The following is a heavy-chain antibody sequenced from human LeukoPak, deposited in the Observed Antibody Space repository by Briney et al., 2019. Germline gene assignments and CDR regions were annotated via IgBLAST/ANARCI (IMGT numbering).Heavy chain of an antibody. CDR3: ARAPPAAAAGTVWYSDL. Sequence: ASVKVSCKASGYTFTSYGISWVRQAPGQGLEWMGWISAYNGNTNYAQKLQGRGTMTTDTSTSTAYLELRSLRSDDTAVYYCARAPPAAAAGTVWYSDLWGRGTLVTVSS. D-gene: IGHD6-13*01. J-gene: IGHJ2*01. V-gene: IGHV1-18*01. CDR2: ISAYNGNT. CDR1: GYTFTSYG.